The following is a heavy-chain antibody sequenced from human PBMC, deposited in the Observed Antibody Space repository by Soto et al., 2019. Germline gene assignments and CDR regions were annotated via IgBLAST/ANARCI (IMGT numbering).Heavy chain of an antibody. J-gene: IGHJ5*02. CDR3: ARGHCSSTTCYKAGFGP. CDR2: IYPGDSDS. D-gene: IGHD2-2*01. Sequence: GESLKISCKASGYTFTSYWIGWVRQMPGKGLEWMGIIYPGDSDSRYSPSFQGRVTISVDRSINIAYLQWSSLKASDTALYYCARGHCSSTTCYKAGFGPWGQGTLVTVSS. CDR1: GYTFTSYW. V-gene: IGHV5-51*01.